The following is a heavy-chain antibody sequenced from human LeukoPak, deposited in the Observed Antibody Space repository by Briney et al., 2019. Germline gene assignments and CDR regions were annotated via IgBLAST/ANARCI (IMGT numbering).Heavy chain of an antibody. V-gene: IGHV4-31*03. Sequence: KPSQTLSLTCTVSGGSISSGGYYWSWLRQHPGKGLEWIGYIYYSGSTYYNPSLKSRVTISVDTSKNQFSLKLSSVTAADTAVYYCAREPYCTNGVCLRGWFDPWGQGTLVTVSS. J-gene: IGHJ5*02. D-gene: IGHD2-8*01. CDR3: AREPYCTNGVCLRGWFDP. CDR2: IYYSGST. CDR1: GGSISSGGYY.